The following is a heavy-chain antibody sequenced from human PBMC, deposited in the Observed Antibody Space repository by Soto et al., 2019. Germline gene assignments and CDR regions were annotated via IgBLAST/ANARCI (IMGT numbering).Heavy chain of an antibody. D-gene: IGHD6-13*01. V-gene: IGHV5-10-1*01. CDR1: GYSFTSYW. J-gene: IGHJ5*02. CDR2: IDPSDSYT. Sequence: GESLKVSCKGSGYSFTSYWISWVRQMPGKGLEWMGRIDPSDSYTNYSPSFQGHVTISADKSISTAYLQWSSLKASDTAMYYCARRHSSSSAFDPWGQGTLVTVSS. CDR3: ARRHSSSSAFDP.